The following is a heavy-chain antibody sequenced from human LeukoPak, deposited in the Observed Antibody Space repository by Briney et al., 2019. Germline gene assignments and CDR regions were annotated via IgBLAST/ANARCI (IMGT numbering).Heavy chain of an antibody. Sequence: SETLSLTCSVSGDSTSDYYLSWIRQPPGQGLEFIGYTHSTGNPNYNPSLRSRVTISADTSKGLFSLRLRSVTAADTAVYYCARHLPRGTPGYADDYSGQGTLVTVSS. CDR2: THSTGNP. CDR3: ARHLPRGTPGYADDY. CDR1: GDSTSDYY. D-gene: IGHD3-9*01. V-gene: IGHV4-59*08. J-gene: IGHJ4*02.